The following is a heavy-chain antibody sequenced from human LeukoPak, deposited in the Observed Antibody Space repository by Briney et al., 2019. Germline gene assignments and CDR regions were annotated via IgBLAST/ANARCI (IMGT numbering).Heavy chain of an antibody. D-gene: IGHD5-24*01. CDR2: ISSSGSTI. V-gene: IGHV3-48*03. CDR3: ARESPDRRDGYKL. CDR1: GFTFSSYE. J-gene: IGHJ4*02. Sequence: GSLRLSCAASGFTFSSYEMKWVRQAPGKGLEWVSYISSSGSTIYYADSVKGRFTISRDNAKNSLYLQMNSLRAEDTAVYYCARESPDRRDGYKLWGQGTLVTVSS.